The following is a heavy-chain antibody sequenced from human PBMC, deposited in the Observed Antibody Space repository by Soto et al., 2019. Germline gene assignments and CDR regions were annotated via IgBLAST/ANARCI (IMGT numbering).Heavy chain of an antibody. CDR1: GGSISSGDYY. CDR2: IYYSGST. CDR3: ARALYSGRATGYWYFDL. D-gene: IGHD1-26*01. J-gene: IGHJ2*01. V-gene: IGHV4-30-4*01. Sequence: SETLSLTCTVSGGSISSGDYYWSRIRQPPGKGLEWIGYIYYSGSTYYNPSLKSRVTISVDTSKNQFSLKLSSVTAADTAVYYCARALYSGRATGYWYFDLWGRGTLVTVS.